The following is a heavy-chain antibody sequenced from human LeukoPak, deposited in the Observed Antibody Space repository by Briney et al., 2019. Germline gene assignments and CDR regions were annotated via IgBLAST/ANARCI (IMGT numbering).Heavy chain of an antibody. D-gene: IGHD5-12*01. Sequence: SETLSLTCAVYGGPFSGYYWSWIRQPPGKGLEWIGEINHSGSTNYNPSLKSRVTISVDTSKKQFSLKLSSVTAADTAVYYCARDGASGSTYWGQGTLVTVSS. CDR1: GGPFSGYY. V-gene: IGHV4-34*01. CDR3: ARDGASGSTY. J-gene: IGHJ4*02. CDR2: INHSGST.